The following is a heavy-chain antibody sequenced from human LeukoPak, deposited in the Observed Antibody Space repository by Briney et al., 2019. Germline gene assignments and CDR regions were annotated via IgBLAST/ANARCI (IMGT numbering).Heavy chain of an antibody. J-gene: IGHJ4*02. Sequence: ASVKVSCKASGYTFSNFDINWVRQATGQGLERIGWINPNSGGTNYAQKFQGWVTMTRDTSISTAYMELSRLRSDDTAVYYCARAREYSSPFDYWGQGTLVTVSS. CDR2: INPNSGGT. CDR1: GYTFSNFD. D-gene: IGHD6-6*01. CDR3: ARAREYSSPFDY. V-gene: IGHV1-2*04.